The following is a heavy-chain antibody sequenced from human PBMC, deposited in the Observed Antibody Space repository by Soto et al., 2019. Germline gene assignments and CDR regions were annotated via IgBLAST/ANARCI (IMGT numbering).Heavy chain of an antibody. CDR3: ARVGGIAAAGTLDY. Sequence: QVQLQQWGAGLLKPSETLSLTCAVYGGSFSGYYWSWIRQPPGKGLEWIGEINHSGSTNYNPSLKSRVTISVDTSKTQFSLKRSSVTAADTAVYYCARVGGIAAAGTLDYWGQGTLVTVSS. D-gene: IGHD6-13*01. CDR2: INHSGST. V-gene: IGHV4-34*01. J-gene: IGHJ4*02. CDR1: GGSFSGYY.